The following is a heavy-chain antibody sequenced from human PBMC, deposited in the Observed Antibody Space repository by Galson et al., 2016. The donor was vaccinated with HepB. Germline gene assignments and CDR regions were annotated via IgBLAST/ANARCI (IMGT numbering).Heavy chain of an antibody. CDR2: VSGSGDTT. D-gene: IGHD3-3*01. V-gene: IGHV3-23*01. J-gene: IGHJ4*02. CDR3: AKDLMPVAILGVVTYYFDS. CDR1: GFTFKNYA. Sequence: SLRLSCAASGFTFKNYAMSWVRQAPGKGLEWVSAVSGSGDTTYYTDSVKGRFTTSRDNSKNTLFLHMDSLRAEDTAVYYCAKDLMPVAILGVVTYYFDSWGLGTQVTVSS.